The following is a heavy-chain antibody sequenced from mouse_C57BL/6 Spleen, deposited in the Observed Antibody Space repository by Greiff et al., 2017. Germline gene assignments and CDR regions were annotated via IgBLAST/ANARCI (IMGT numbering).Heavy chain of an antibody. CDR1: GFTFSSYA. V-gene: IGHV5-4*01. CDR2: ISDGGSYT. Sequence: LVESGGGLVKPGGSLKLSCAASGFTFSSYAMSWVRQTPEKRLEWVATISDGGSYTYYPDNVKGRFTISRDNAKNNLYLQMSHLRSEDTAMYYCAREYYWGQGTTLTVSS. J-gene: IGHJ2*01. CDR3: AREYY.